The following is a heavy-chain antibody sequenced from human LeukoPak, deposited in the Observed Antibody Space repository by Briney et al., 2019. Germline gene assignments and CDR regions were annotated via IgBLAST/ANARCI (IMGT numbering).Heavy chain of an antibody. V-gene: IGHV4-59*01. CDR1: RVSISSYY. J-gene: IGHJ3*02. D-gene: IGHD6-13*01. CDR2: IYYSGST. CDR3: ARALQPGVYAFDI. Sequence: SETLSLTRTVSRVSISSYYWTWIRPPPGGGLAGIGYIYYSGSTNYNPSLKSRVTISVDTSKNQFSLKLSSVTAADTAVYYCARALQPGVYAFDIWGQGTMVTVSS.